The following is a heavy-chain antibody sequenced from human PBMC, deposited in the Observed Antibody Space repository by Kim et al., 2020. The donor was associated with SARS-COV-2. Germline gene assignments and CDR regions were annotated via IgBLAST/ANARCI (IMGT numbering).Heavy chain of an antibody. CDR2: IIPIFGTA. D-gene: IGHD4-17*01. J-gene: IGHJ6*02. CDR3: AREVHTVTTIAYYGMDV. CDR1: GGTFSSYA. Sequence: SVKVSCKASGGTFSSYAISWVRQAPGQGLEWMGGIIPIFGTANYAQKFQGRVTITADESTSTAYMELSSLRSEDTAVYYCAREVHTVTTIAYYGMDVWGQGTTVTVSS. V-gene: IGHV1-69*13.